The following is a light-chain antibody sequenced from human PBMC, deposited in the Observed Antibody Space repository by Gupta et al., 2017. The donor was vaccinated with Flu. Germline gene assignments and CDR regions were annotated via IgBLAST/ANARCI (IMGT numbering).Light chain of an antibody. CDR2: KAS. J-gene: IGKJ1*01. Sequence: DIQMTQSPSILSASVGDRVTITCRASQTISTWLAWYQQKPGKAPKLLMYKASTLEKGVPSRFSGSGSGAEFILTISSLQPDDFATYYCQHENNYPWTFGQGTKVEIK. CDR1: QTISTW. CDR3: QHENNYPWT. V-gene: IGKV1-5*03.